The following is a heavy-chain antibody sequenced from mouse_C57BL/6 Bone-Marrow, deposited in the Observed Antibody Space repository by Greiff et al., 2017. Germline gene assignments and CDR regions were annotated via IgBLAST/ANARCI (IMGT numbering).Heavy chain of an antibody. Sequence: VQLQQPGAELVKPGASVKMSCKASGYTFTSYWITWVKQRPGQGLEWIGEIYPGSGSTNYNEKFKSKATLTVDTSSSTAYMQLSSLTSEDSAVYSCEREAIYDGNFVGFAYWGQGTLVTVSA. D-gene: IGHD2-1*01. CDR2: IYPGSGST. V-gene: IGHV1-55*01. CDR1: GYTFTSYW. CDR3: EREAIYDGNFVGFAY. J-gene: IGHJ3*01.